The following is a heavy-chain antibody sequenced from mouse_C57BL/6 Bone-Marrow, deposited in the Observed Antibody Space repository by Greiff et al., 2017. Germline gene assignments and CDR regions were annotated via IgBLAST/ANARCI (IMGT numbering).Heavy chain of an antibody. V-gene: IGHV6-6*01. J-gene: IGHJ4*01. CDR1: GFTFSDAW. D-gene: IGHD1-1*01. Sequence: DVMLVESGGGLVQPGGSMKLSCAASGFTFSDAWMDWVRQSPEKGLEWVAEIRNKANNHATYYAESVKGRFTISRDDSKSSVYLQMNSLRAEDTGIYYCTRGDYYDYAMDYWGQGTSVTVSS. CDR2: IRNKANNHAT. CDR3: TRGDYYDYAMDY.